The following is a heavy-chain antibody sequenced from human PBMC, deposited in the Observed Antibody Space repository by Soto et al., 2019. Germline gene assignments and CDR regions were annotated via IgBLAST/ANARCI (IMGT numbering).Heavy chain of an antibody. J-gene: IGHJ4*02. D-gene: IGHD6-19*01. CDR3: ARPPGYISDWYYFDL. Sequence: QVQLVQSGAEVKKPGASVKVSCEASGYTFIDYYVHWVRQAPGQGFEWMGRISPKSGGTNYAQKFQGRVTMTWDTSLNTAYMQLSSLMSEDTAVYYCARPPGYISDWYYFDLWGQGTLVTVSS. CDR1: GYTFIDYY. V-gene: IGHV1-2*02. CDR2: ISPKSGGT.